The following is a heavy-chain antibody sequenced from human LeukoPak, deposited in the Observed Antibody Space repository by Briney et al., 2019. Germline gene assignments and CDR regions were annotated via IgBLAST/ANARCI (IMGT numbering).Heavy chain of an antibody. CDR1: GFIFRDYW. Sequence: GGSLRLSCAGSGFIFRDYWMTWVRQAPGKGLEWVTNINPDGSDKNYVDSLKGRFTIFRDNAKNLLFLQMDSLRVEDTAVYYCAGPPQAGPFDYWGQGTLVTVSS. J-gene: IGHJ4*02. CDR2: INPDGSDK. V-gene: IGHV3-7*01. CDR3: AGPPQAGPFDY. D-gene: IGHD6-19*01.